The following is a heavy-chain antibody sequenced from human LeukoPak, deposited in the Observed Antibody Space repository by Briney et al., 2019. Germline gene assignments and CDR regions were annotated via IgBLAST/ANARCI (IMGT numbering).Heavy chain of an antibody. J-gene: IGHJ4*02. CDR2: ISYSEST. CDR3: ARVWAGQWLVDY. Sequence: PSETLSLTCTVSGGSISSYYWSWIRQPPGKGLEWIGNISYSESTNYNPPLKSRVIISVDTPTNQFSLKLSSVTAADTAVYFCARVWAGQWLVDYWGQGTLVTVSS. CDR1: GGSISSYY. D-gene: IGHD6-19*01. V-gene: IGHV4-59*01.